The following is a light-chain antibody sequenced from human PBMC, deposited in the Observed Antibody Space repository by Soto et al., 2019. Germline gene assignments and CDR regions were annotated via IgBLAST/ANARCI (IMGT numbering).Light chain of an antibody. J-gene: IGLJ3*02. V-gene: IGLV2-14*01. CDR1: ISDVGGYNY. CDR2: EDV. CDR3: SSYTSYSTVV. Sequence: QAVLTQPASVSGSPGQSITISCTGTISDVGGYNYVSWYQQHPGKAPKLMIYEDVNRPSGVSKRFSGSKSGNTASLTISGLQAEDEADYYCSSYTSYSTVVFGGGTKLTVL.